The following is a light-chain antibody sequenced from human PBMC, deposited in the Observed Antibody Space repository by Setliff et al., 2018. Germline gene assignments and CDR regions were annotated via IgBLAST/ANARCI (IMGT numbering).Light chain of an antibody. J-gene: IGLJ1*01. CDR3: CSYTGTSTPYV. CDR1: GSDVGAYKF. V-gene: IGLV2-14*01. Sequence: QSALTQPASVSGSPGQSLAVSCTGSGSDVGAYKFVSWYQQRPGKAPRLMIYDVSNRPSGVSDRFSGSKSGNTASLTISGLQAEDEADYYCCSYTGTSTPYVFGTGTKVTVL. CDR2: DVS.